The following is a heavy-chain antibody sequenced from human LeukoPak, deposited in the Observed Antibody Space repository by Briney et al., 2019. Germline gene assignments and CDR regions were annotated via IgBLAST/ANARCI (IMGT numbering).Heavy chain of an antibody. V-gene: IGHV3-23*01. CDR2: ISGNSGST. CDR1: GFTFSNFA. D-gene: IGHD5-12*01. J-gene: IGHJ4*02. Sequence: GGSLRLSCAASGFTFSNFAMSWVRQAPGKGLEWVSVISGNSGSTYYADSVKGRFTISRENSKNTLYLQMNSLRAEDTAVYYCARSHGGYFIDYWGQGTLVTVSS. CDR3: ARSHGGYFIDY.